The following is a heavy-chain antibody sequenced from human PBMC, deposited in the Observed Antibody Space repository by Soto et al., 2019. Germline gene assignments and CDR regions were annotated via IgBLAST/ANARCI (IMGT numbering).Heavy chain of an antibody. Sequence: QVQLVESGGGVVQPGRSLRLSCAASGFTFGSYGMHWVRQAPGKGLEWVAVISYDGSNKYYADSVKGRFTISRDNSKNTLYLQMNSLRAEDTAVYYCAKDIRSSGDFDYWGQGTLVTVSS. V-gene: IGHV3-30*18. J-gene: IGHJ4*02. CDR2: ISYDGSNK. CDR3: AKDIRSSGDFDY. CDR1: GFTFGSYG. D-gene: IGHD6-19*01.